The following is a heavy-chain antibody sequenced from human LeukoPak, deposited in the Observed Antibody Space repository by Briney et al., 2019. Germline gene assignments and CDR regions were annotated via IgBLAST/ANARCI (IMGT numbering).Heavy chain of an antibody. CDR3: ARAGSSWSFDF. CDR1: GVSINSYY. V-gene: IGHV4-59*01. J-gene: IGHJ4*02. D-gene: IGHD6-13*01. Sequence: SETLSLTCTVSGVSINSYYWTWIRQPPGKGLEWIAYIYYTGNTNYSPSLKSRVTISVDTSKNQFSLKLSSVTSADTAVYYCARAGSSWSFDFWGQGTLVTVSS. CDR2: IYYTGNT.